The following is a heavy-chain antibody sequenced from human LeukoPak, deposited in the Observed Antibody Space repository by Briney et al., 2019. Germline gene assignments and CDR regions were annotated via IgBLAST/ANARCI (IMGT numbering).Heavy chain of an antibody. Sequence: PGGSLRLSCAASGFTFSSYAMSWVRQAPGKGLEWVSSISSSSSYIYYADSVKGRFTISRDNAKNSLYLQMNSLRAEDTAVYYCARARYSYGDNDAFDIWGQGTMVTVSS. D-gene: IGHD5-18*01. CDR3: ARARYSYGDNDAFDI. CDR2: ISSSSSYI. V-gene: IGHV3-21*01. CDR1: GFTFSSYA. J-gene: IGHJ3*02.